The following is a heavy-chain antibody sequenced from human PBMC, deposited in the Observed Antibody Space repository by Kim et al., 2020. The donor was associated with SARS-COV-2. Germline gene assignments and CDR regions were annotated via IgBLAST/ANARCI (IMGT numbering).Heavy chain of an antibody. J-gene: IGHJ4*02. CDR3: ARAPYGSGSFDY. Sequence: GGSLRLSCAASWFTVSSNYMSWVRQAPGKGLEWVSDIYSGGSTYYAHSVKGRFTISRDNSKNTLYLQMNSLRAEDTAVYYCARAPYGSGSFDYCGQGTLVTVSS. CDR2: IYSGGST. D-gene: IGHD3-10*01. V-gene: IGHV3-53*01. CDR1: WFTVSSNY.